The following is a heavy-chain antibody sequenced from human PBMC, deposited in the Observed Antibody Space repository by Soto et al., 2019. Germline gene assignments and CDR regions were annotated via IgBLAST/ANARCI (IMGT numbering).Heavy chain of an antibody. CDR1: GFSLSTSGVG. D-gene: IGHD3-3*01. J-gene: IGHJ4*02. V-gene: IGHV2-5*01. CDR2: IYWNDDK. CDR3: AHSDLYYDFWSGSLDY. Sequence: ESGPTLVNPTQTLTLTCTFSGFSLSTSGVGVGWIRQPPGKALEWLALIYWNDDKRCSPSLKSRLTITKDTSKNQVVLTMTNMDPVDTATYYCAHSDLYYDFWSGSLDYWGQGTLVTVSS.